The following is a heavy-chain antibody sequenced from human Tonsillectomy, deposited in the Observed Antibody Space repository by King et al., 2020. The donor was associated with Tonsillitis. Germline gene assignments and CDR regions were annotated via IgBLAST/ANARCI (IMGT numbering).Heavy chain of an antibody. D-gene: IGHD1-26*01. CDR1: GFTFADST. J-gene: IGHJ5*02. V-gene: IGHV3-49*04. Sequence: VQLVESGGGLVQPGRSLRLSCTASGFTFADSTLSWVRQAPGRGLEWVAFIRNRAYGGTTHYAASVKGRFTISRADSKGIAYLQLNSLKREDTGVYYCARPIGSDWEAYNSWGQGTLVTVSS. CDR2: IRNRAYGGTT. CDR3: ARPIGSDWEAYNS.